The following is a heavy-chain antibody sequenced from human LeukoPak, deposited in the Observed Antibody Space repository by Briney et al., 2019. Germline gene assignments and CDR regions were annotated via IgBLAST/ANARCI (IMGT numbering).Heavy chain of an antibody. J-gene: IGHJ4*02. CDR2: INHSGST. D-gene: IGHD3-22*01. Sequence: PSETLSLTCAVYGGSFSGYYWSWIRQPPGKGLEWIGEINHSGSTNYNPSLKSRVTISVDTSKNQFSLKLSSVTAADTAVYYCARAPSDYYDSSGYFLDYWGQGTLVTVSS. CDR1: GGSFSGYY. V-gene: IGHV4-34*01. CDR3: ARAPSDYYDSSGYFLDY.